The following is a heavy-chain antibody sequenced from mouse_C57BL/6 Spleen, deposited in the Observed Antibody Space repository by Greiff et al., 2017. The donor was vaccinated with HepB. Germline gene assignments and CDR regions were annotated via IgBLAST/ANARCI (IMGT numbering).Heavy chain of an antibody. V-gene: IGHV7-3*01. CDR2: IRNKANGYTT. D-gene: IGHD4-1*01. CDR1: GFTFTDYY. Sequence: EVNVVESGGGLVQPGGSLSLSCAASGFTFTDYYMSWVRQPPGKALEWLGFIRNKANGYTTEYSASVKGRFTISRDNSQSILYLQMNALRAEDSATYYCARYGGTGAFDYWGQGTTLTVSS. CDR3: ARYGGTGAFDY. J-gene: IGHJ2*01.